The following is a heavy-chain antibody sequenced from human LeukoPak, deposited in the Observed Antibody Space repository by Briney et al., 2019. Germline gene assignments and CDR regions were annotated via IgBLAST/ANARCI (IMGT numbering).Heavy chain of an antibody. CDR3: ARSGYNSGWAFDF. Sequence: ASVKVSCKASGYTSIDYYMHWVRQAPGQGLEWIGWINPNGGATDYAQNFQGRVTLTRDTSISTAYMELSSLRSDDTAVYYCARSGYNSGWAFDFWGQGTLVTVSS. V-gene: IGHV1-2*02. D-gene: IGHD6-19*01. CDR2: INPNGGAT. J-gene: IGHJ4*02. CDR1: GYTSIDYY.